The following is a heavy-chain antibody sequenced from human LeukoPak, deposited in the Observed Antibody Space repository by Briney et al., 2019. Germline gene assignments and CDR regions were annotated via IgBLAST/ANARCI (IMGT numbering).Heavy chain of an antibody. J-gene: IGHJ4*02. CDR2: INSDGSGT. V-gene: IGHV3-74*01. CDR1: GFTFSSYS. D-gene: IGHD1-26*01. Sequence: PGGSLRLSCVASGFTFSSYSMNWVRQAPGKGLVWVSHINSDGSGTGYADSVKGRFTISRDNAKNTLYLQMNSLGAEDTAVYYCARGIVGATDSWGQGTLVTVSS. CDR3: ARGIVGATDS.